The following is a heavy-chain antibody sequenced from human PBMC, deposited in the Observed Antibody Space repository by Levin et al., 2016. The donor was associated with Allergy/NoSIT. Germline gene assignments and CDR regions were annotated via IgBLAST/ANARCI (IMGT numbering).Heavy chain of an antibody. CDR3: TSNYGLYYQYYLDS. J-gene: IGHJ4*02. D-gene: IGHD3-10*01. CDR2: VNLDGSEK. Sequence: VRQMPGKGLEWVANVNLDGSEKHYVDSVMGRFTISRDNAKNSLYLQMNSLRVEDTAVYYCTSNYGLYYQYYLDSWGQGTLVTVSS. V-gene: IGHV3-7*05.